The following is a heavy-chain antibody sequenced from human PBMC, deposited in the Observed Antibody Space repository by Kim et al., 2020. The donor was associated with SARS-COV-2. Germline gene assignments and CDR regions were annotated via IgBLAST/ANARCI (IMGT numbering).Heavy chain of an antibody. Sequence: SVKVSCKASGGTFSSYAISWVRQAPGQGLEWMGRIIPILGIANYAQKFQGRVTITADKSTSTAYMELSSLRSEDTAVYYCAKDLQDDFWSGYYRQVLFVWGQGTLVTVSS. CDR3: AKDLQDDFWSGYYRQVLFV. CDR1: GGTFSSYA. V-gene: IGHV1-69*04. CDR2: IIPILGIA. D-gene: IGHD3-3*01. J-gene: IGHJ4*02.